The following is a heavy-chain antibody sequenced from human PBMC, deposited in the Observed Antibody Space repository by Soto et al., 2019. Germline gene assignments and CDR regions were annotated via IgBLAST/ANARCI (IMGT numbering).Heavy chain of an antibody. Sequence: RASVKVSCKASGYTFTGYYMHWVRQAPGQGLEWMGWINPNSGGTNYAQKFQGRVTMTRDTSMSSAYMELSRLRSDDTAVYYCARGRWSSPHARSWNSHYFDSWRQGTMV. V-gene: IGHV1-2*02. CDR2: INPNSGGT. CDR3: ARGRWSSPHARSWNSHYFDS. J-gene: IGHJ4*02. CDR1: GYTFTGYY. D-gene: IGHD6-13*01.